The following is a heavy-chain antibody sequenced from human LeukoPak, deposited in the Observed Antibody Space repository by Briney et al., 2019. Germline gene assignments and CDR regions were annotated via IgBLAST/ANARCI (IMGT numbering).Heavy chain of an antibody. V-gene: IGHV4-59*01. CDR3: AKDPPQSPSSGYYSDAFDI. CDR2: IYYSGGT. J-gene: IGHJ3*02. Sequence: PSETLSLTCTVSGGSISSYYWSWIRQPPGKGLEWIGYIYYSGGTNYNPSLKSRVTISVHTSKNQFSLKLSSVTAADTAVYYCAKDPPQSPSSGYYSDAFDIWGQGTMVTVSS. D-gene: IGHD3-22*01. CDR1: GGSISSYY.